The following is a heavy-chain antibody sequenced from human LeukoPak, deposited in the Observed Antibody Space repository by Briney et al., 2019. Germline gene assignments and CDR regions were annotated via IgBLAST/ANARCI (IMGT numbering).Heavy chain of an antibody. CDR2: ISAYNGNT. D-gene: IGHD2-15*01. CDR3: ARSPYWSGGTCFSQFFYY. J-gene: IGHJ4*02. CDR1: GYTFTSYG. Sequence: ASVKVSCKASGYTFTSYGISWVRQAPGQGLEWMGWISAYNGNTNYAQKLQGRVTMTTDTSTSTAYMELRSLRSDDTAVYYCARSPYWSGGTCFSQFFYYWGQGTLVTVSS. V-gene: IGHV1-18*01.